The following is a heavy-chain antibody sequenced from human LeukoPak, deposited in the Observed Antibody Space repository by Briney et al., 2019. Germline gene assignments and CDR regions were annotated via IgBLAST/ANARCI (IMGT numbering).Heavy chain of an antibody. CDR2: ISWNSGSI. D-gene: IGHD5-18*01. CDR1: GFTFDDYA. CDR3: AKDQRYSYYYGMDV. V-gene: IGHV3-9*01. Sequence: PGGSLRLSCAASGFTFDDYAMHWVRQAPGKGLEWVSGISWNSGSIGYADSVKGRFTISGDNAKNSLYLQMNSLRAEDTALYYCAKDQRYSYYYGMDVWGQGTTVTVSS. J-gene: IGHJ6*02.